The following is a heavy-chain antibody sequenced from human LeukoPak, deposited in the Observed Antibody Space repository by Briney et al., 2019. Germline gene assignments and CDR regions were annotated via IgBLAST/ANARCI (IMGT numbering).Heavy chain of an antibody. CDR1: GFTFDDYG. Sequence: GGSLRLSCAASGFTFDDYGMSWVRQAPGKGLEWVSGINWNGVSTRYADSVKGRFTISRDNAKNSLYLRMNSLRAEDTALYYCARDGRYDFWSGSPSYFDCWGQGTLVTVSS. D-gene: IGHD3-3*01. CDR2: INWNGVST. J-gene: IGHJ4*02. V-gene: IGHV3-20*04. CDR3: ARDGRYDFWSGSPSYFDC.